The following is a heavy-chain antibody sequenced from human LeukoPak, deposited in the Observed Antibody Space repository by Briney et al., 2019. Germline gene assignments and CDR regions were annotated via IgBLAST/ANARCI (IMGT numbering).Heavy chain of an antibody. J-gene: IGHJ4*02. V-gene: IGHV3-21*04. CDR2: ISYTGTYI. Sequence: SGGSLRLSCAASGFTFDDYGMNWVRQAPGKGLEWVSSISYTGTYIYYADSVKGRFTISRDNAQNSLYLQMNSLRAEDTAIYYCVRDRGTYRPIDYWGQGTLVTVSS. D-gene: IGHD1-26*01. CDR1: GFTFDDYG. CDR3: VRDRGTYRPIDY.